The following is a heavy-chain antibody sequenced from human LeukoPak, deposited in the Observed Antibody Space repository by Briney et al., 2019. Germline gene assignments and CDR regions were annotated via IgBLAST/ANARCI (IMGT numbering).Heavy chain of an antibody. D-gene: IGHD5-12*01. J-gene: IGHJ4*02. CDR2: LYYSGST. Sequence: PSETLSLTCTVSGGSIGSSSYYWGWIRQPPGKGLEWIGSLYYSGSTYYNPSLKSRVTISVDTSKNQFSLKLSSVTAADTAVYYCGRLAWLRPFDYWGQGTLVTVSS. V-gene: IGHV4-39*01. CDR1: GGSIGSSSYY. CDR3: GRLAWLRPFDY.